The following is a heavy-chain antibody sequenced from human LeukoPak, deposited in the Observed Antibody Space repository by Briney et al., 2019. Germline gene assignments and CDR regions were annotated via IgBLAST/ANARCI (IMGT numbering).Heavy chain of an antibody. CDR3: ARDAVGTANAV. CDR1: GFTFSSYW. Sequence: GGSLRLSCAASGFTFSSYWMHWVRQAPGKGLVWVSRISKDGSSTYYADSVKGRFTISRDNAKNTLYLQMNSLRAEDTAVYYCARDAVGTANAVWGQGTTVTVSS. D-gene: IGHD5-18*01. CDR2: ISKDGSST. J-gene: IGHJ6*02. V-gene: IGHV3-74*01.